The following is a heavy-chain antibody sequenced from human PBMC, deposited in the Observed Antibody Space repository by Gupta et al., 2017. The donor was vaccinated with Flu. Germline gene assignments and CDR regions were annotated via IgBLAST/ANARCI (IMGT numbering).Heavy chain of an antibody. V-gene: IGHV3-33*01. CDR1: GFTFSSYG. Sequence: QVQLVESGGGVVQPGRSLRLSCAASGFTFSSYGMHWVRQAPGKGLEWVAVIWYDGSNKYYADSVKGRFTISRDNSKNTLYLQMNSLRAEDTAVYYCARDDLRYYYDSSGYSDDAFDIWGQGTMVTVSS. J-gene: IGHJ3*02. D-gene: IGHD3-22*01. CDR3: ARDDLRYYYDSSGYSDDAFDI. CDR2: IWYDGSNK.